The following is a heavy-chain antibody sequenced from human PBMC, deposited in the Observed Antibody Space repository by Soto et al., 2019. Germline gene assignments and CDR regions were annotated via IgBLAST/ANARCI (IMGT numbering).Heavy chain of an antibody. D-gene: IGHD3-10*01. CDR2: ISGSGGTT. J-gene: IGHJ4*02. V-gene: IGHV3-23*01. Sequence: GGSLRLSCAASGFTFSSYAMGWVRQAPGKGLEWVSAISGSGGTTYYADSVKGRFTISRDNSKNTLYLQMNSLRAEDTAVYYCAKAGGPMVRGAAFYFDYWGQGTLVTVSS. CDR3: AKAGGPMVRGAAFYFDY. CDR1: GFTFSSYA.